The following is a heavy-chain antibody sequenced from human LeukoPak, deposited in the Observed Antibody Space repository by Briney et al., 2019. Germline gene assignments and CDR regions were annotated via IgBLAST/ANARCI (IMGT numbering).Heavy chain of an antibody. CDR1: GFTFSSYV. D-gene: IGHD3-10*01. V-gene: IGHV3-23*01. CDR3: AKDRQNYYRSGYYFDY. J-gene: IGHJ4*02. CDR2: ISGSGGST. Sequence: GGSLRLSCAASGFTFSSYVMIWVRQAPGKGLEWVSSISGSGGSTYYADFVKGRFTIFRDGSKNTLDLEMNSLRAEDTAVYYCAKDRQNYYRSGYYFDYWGQGTLVTVSS.